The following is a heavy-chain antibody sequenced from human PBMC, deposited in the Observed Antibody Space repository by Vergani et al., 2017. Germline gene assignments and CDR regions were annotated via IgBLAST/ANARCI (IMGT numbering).Heavy chain of an antibody. CDR2: ISSSSSYI. D-gene: IGHD5-24*01. Sequence: EVQLVESGGGLVKPGGSLRLSCAASGFTFSSYSMNWVRQAPGKGLEWVSSISSSSSYIYYADSVKGRFTISRDNAKNSLYLQMNSLRAEDTAVYYCARHGGKMATTGYFDYWGQGTLVTVSS. V-gene: IGHV3-21*01. J-gene: IGHJ4*02. CDR3: ARHGGKMATTGYFDY. CDR1: GFTFSSYS.